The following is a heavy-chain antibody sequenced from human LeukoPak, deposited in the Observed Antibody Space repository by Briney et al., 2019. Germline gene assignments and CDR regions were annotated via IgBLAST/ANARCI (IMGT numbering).Heavy chain of an antibody. D-gene: IGHD3-16*02. CDR1: DDSITMYY. CDR3: ARDMGGYLRNWFDP. V-gene: IGHV4-59*01. J-gene: IGHJ5*02. CDR2: IYYSGST. Sequence: SETLSLTCTVSDDSITMYYWTWIRQPPGKGLEWIGYIYYSGSTNYNPSLKSRVTISVDTSKNQFSLKLSSVTAADTAVYYCARDMGGYLRNWFDPWGQGTLVTVSS.